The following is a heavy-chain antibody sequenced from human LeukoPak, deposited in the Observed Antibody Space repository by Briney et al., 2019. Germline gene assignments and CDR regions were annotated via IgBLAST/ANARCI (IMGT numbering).Heavy chain of an antibody. Sequence: GGSLRLSCAASGFTFSSYAMSWVRQAPGKGLEWVSAISGSGGSTYYADSVKSRFTISRDNSKNTLYLQMNSLRAEDTAVYYCAKTPEVTSYYYDSSGYYYDYWGQGTLVTVAS. CDR2: ISGSGGST. J-gene: IGHJ4*02. V-gene: IGHV3-23*01. CDR1: GFTFSSYA. D-gene: IGHD3-22*01. CDR3: AKTPEVTSYYYDSSGYYYDY.